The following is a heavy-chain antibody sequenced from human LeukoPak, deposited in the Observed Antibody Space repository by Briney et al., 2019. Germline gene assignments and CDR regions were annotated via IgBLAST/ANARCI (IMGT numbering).Heavy chain of an antibody. CDR1: GGTFSSYA. D-gene: IGHD5-12*01. CDR3: ARDTFRIVATITYYYGMDV. CDR2: IIPILGIA. Sequence: SVKVSCKASGGTFSSYAISWVRQAPGQGLEWMGRIIPILGIANYAQKFQGRVTITADKSTSTAYMELSSLRSEDTAVYYCARDTFRIVATITYYYGMDVRGQGTTVTVSS. J-gene: IGHJ6*02. V-gene: IGHV1-69*04.